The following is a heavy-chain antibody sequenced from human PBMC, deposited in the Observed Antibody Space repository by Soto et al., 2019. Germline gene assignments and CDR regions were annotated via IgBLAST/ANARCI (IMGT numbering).Heavy chain of an antibody. V-gene: IGHV4-4*02. CDR2: TNHGGSG. CDR3: ARYIAASGTFYFDY. CDR1: GGSISSSNW. J-gene: IGHJ4*02. Sequence: QVQLQESGPGLVKPSGTLSLTCAVSGGSISSSNWWSWVRKPPGKGREWIGETNHGGSGNYKPSLKSGVTISVDNFKNQFSLELSSVTVADTAVYYCARYIAASGTFYFDYWGQGTLVTVSS. D-gene: IGHD6-13*01.